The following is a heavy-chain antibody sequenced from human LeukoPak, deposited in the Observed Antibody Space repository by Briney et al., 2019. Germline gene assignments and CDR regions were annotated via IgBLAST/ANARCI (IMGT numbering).Heavy chain of an antibody. CDR2: IYTSGST. Sequence: SETLSLTCTVSGGSISSYYWSWIRQPAGKGLEWIGRIYTSGSTNYNPSLKSRVAISVDTSKNQFSLKLSSVTAADTAVYYCARTVTKGGTDAFDIWGQGTMVTVSS. D-gene: IGHD4-17*01. CDR1: GGSISSYY. J-gene: IGHJ3*02. CDR3: ARTVTKGGTDAFDI. V-gene: IGHV4-4*07.